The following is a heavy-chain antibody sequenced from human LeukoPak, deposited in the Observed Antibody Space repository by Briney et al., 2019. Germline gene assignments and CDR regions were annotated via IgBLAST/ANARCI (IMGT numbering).Heavy chain of an antibody. V-gene: IGHV4-59*01. CDR2: IYYSAST. J-gene: IGHJ6*03. CDR3: ARVGLSDYYYYMDV. Sequence: YETLSQTRTGCGGFISCYYWSWKRQPPGKGLDMIGYIYYSASTNYNPSLKSRVTISVDTSKNQFSLKLSSVTAADTAVYYCARVGLSDYYYYMDVWGKGTTVTVSS. CDR1: GGFISCYY. D-gene: IGHD3-10*01.